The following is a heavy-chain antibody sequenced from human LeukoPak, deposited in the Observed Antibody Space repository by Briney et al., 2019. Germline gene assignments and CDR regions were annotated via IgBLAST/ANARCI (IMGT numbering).Heavy chain of an antibody. CDR1: GPTFGTYS. Sequence: GGSLRLSCAASGPTFGTYSMTWVRQAPGKGLEWLSYISGTGSTISYADSVKGRFTISRDNAKNSLYLQMNSLRVEDTAVYYCAREDSGSYSYYYYYMDVWGKGTTVTVSS. V-gene: IGHV3-48*01. D-gene: IGHD1-26*01. CDR3: AREDSGSYSYYYYYMDV. CDR2: ISGTGSTI. J-gene: IGHJ6*03.